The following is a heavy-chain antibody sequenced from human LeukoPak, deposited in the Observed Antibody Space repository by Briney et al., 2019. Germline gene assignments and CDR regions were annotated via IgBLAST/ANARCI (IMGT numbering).Heavy chain of an antibody. D-gene: IGHD2-21*02. J-gene: IGHJ5*02. CDR2: VSPKSGGT. Sequence: ASVKVSCKASGYTFTGHSIHWVRQAPGQGPEWMGWVSPKSGGTKYAQKFQGRVTMTRDTSISTVYMELTSLRSDDTAVYYCARDPGVTNWFDPWGQGTLVTVSS. V-gene: IGHV1-2*02. CDR3: ARDPGVTNWFDP. CDR1: GYTFTGHS.